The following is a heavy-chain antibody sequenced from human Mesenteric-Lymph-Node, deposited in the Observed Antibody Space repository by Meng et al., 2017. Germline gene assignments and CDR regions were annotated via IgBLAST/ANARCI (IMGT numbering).Heavy chain of an antibody. CDR1: DGCTPSDDYS. V-gene: IGHV4-30-4*01. CDR3: ARDSPGGYGYFDS. CDR2: IHYSGTT. J-gene: IGHJ4*02. D-gene: IGHD5-12*01. Sequence: QVQLPESGPGLVKPHQTLSLTCTGSDGCTPSDDYSWSWIRQPPGKGLEWIGYIHYSGTTYYNPSLKSRIAISLDTSKNQFSLNLNSVTAADAAVYYCARDSPGGYGYFDSWGQGTLVTVSS.